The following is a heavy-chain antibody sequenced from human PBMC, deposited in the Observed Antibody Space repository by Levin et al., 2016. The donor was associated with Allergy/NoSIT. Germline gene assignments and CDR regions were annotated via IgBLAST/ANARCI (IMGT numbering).Heavy chain of an antibody. D-gene: IGHD3-10*01. CDR2: IYYSGST. J-gene: IGHJ3*02. CDR3: ARDRGESYGSGSYSAFDI. V-gene: IGHV4-39*07. Sequence: WIRQPPGKGLEWIGSIYYSGSTYYNPSLKSRVTISVDTSKNQFSLKLSSVTAADTAVYYCARDRGESYGSGSYSAFDIWGQGTMVTVSS.